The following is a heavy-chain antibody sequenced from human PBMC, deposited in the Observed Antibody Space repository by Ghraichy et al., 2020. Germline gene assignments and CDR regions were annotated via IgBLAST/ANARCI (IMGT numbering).Heavy chain of an antibody. D-gene: IGHD4-17*01. Sequence: XGSLRLSCAASGFTFSSYAMSWVRQAPGKGLEWVSAISGSGGSTYYADSVKGRFTISRDNSKNTLYLQMNSLRAEDTAVYYCAKDFGRDYGDYAANFDYWGXGTLVTVSS. V-gene: IGHV3-23*01. CDR1: GFTFSSYA. J-gene: IGHJ4*01. CDR2: ISGSGGST. CDR3: AKDFGRDYGDYAANFDY.